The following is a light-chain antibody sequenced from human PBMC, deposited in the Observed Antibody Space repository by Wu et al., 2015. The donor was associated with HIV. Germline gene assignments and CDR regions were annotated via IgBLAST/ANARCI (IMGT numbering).Light chain of an antibody. V-gene: IGKV3-20*01. CDR1: QSVSISY. J-gene: IGKJ2*01. CDR3: QQYGGSPLYT. Sequence: EIVMTQSPATLSVSPGERATLSCRASQSVSISYLAWYQQKPGQSPRLLIYGASSRATGVPDRFSVSGSGPDFTLIISRLEPEDFAVYYCQQYGGSPLYTFGQGTKLEIK. CDR2: GAS.